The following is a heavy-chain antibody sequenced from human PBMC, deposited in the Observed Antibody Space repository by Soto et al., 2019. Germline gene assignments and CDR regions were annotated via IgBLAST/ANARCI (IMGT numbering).Heavy chain of an antibody. V-gene: IGHV4-4*07. CDR1: VCSSWTYY. CDR3: ERGMTNHRETARYYFES. Sequence: PSATXSLTWTVSVCSSWTYYCTLIRQPAGKGLEFIGRFSLSGTTKYNPSLRSRVTMSADLSKNQFSLRLTSVTAADTALYYCERGMTNHRETARYYFESCGQGTLVNVYS. J-gene: IGHJ4*02. D-gene: IGHD3-10*01. CDR2: FSLSGTT.